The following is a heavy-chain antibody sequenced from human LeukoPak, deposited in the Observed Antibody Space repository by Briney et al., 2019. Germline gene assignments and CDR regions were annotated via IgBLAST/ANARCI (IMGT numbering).Heavy chain of an antibody. V-gene: IGHV1-2*02. Sequence: ASVKVSCKASGYTFTNYFIHWVRQAPGQGLEWMGWVNPNSGATNYAQKFQGKVTMTRDTPISTAYMDLTRLNSDDTAVYYCARDTGYYARSGFPPVAFDNWGQGTMVTVSS. CDR1: GYTFTNYF. J-gene: IGHJ3*02. CDR2: VNPNSGAT. D-gene: IGHD3-22*01. CDR3: ARDTGYYARSGFPPVAFDN.